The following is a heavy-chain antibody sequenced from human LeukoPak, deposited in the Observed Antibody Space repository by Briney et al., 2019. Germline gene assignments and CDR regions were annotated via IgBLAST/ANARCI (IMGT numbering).Heavy chain of an antibody. D-gene: IGHD5/OR15-5a*01. CDR3: ATKLSTDPHYFDY. J-gene: IGHJ4*02. CDR2: IYYSGST. Sequence: SSETLSLTCTVSGGSISSYYWSWIRQPPGKGLEWIGYIYYSGSTNYNPSLKSRVTISVDTSKNQFSLKLSSVTAADTAVYYCATKLSTDPHYFDYWGQGILVTVSS. CDR1: GGSISSYY. V-gene: IGHV4-59*01.